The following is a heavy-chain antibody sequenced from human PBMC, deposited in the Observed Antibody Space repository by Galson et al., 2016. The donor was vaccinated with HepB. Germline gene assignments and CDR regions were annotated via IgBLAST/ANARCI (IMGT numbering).Heavy chain of an antibody. D-gene: IGHD2-15*01. CDR2: ITADAGTT. J-gene: IGHJ5*02. CDR1: GFTFTSYV. CDR3: AKTPIYYSPNNWFDP. Sequence: TLRLSCAASGFTFTSYVMTWVRQAPGKGLEWVSSITADAGTTYYADSVKGRFTISRDNSKSTLSLQMNRLKTDDTAFYYCAKTPIYYSPNNWFDPWGQGTLVIVSS. V-gene: IGHV3-23*01.